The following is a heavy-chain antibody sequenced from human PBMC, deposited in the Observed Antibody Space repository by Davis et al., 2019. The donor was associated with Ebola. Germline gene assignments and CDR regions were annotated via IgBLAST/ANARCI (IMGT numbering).Heavy chain of an antibody. D-gene: IGHD6-6*01. Sequence: ASVKVSCKASGYTVNGYHLHWVRQAPGQGFEWMAWINSHSGDTNYAQSFQGRVTITRDTSISPAYLEVTSLSSDDTAVYYCAAIPTRPLNYYGLDVWGQGTTVTVSS. CDR3: AAIPTRPLNYYGLDV. J-gene: IGHJ6*02. CDR1: GYTVNGYH. CDR2: INSHSGDT. V-gene: IGHV1-2*02.